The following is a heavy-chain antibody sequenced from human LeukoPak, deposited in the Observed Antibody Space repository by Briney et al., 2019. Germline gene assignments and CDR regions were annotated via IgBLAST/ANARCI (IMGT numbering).Heavy chain of an antibody. CDR3: ARGTYYYDSSGQTWFDP. Sequence: GASVNVSCKASGYTFTGYYMHWVRQAPGQGLEWMGWINPNSGGTNYAQKFQGRVTMTRDTSISTAHMELSRLRSDDTAVYYCARGTYYYDSSGQTWFDPWGQGTLVTVSS. J-gene: IGHJ5*02. V-gene: IGHV1-2*02. CDR1: GYTFTGYY. CDR2: INPNSGGT. D-gene: IGHD3-22*01.